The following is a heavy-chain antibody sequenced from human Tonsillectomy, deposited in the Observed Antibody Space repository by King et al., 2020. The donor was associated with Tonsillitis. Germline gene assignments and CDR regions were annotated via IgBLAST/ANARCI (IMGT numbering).Heavy chain of an antibody. V-gene: IGHV4-39*01. D-gene: IGHD4-23*01. Sequence: QLQESGPGLVRPSETLSLTCTVSGAPISSSSYYWGWIRQPPGKGLEWIGSIYYSGSTYYNPSLKSRVTISVDTSKTLFSLTLTSVTAADTAVYYCARQRDYGGEPLDFWGQGTLVTVSS. J-gene: IGHJ4*02. CDR3: ARQRDYGGEPLDF. CDR2: IYYSGST. CDR1: GAPISSSSYY.